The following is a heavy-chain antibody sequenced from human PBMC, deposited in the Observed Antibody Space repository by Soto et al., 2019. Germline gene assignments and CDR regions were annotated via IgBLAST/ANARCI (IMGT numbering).Heavy chain of an antibody. CDR1: GYTFTSYD. D-gene: IGHD6-19*01. V-gene: IGHV1-8*01. Sequence: APVKVSCKASGYTFTSYDINWVRQATGQGHEWMGWINPNSGNTGYAQKFQGRVTMTRNTSISTAYMELSSLRSEDTAVYYCARGIAVAARNREWFDAWGQGTLVTVSS. CDR2: INPNSGNT. J-gene: IGHJ5*02. CDR3: ARGIAVAARNREWFDA.